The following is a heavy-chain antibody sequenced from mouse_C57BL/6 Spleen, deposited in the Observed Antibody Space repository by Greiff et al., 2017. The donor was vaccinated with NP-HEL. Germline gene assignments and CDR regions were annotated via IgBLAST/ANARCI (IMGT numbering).Heavy chain of an antibody. V-gene: IGHV1-64*01. CDR1: GYTFTSYW. D-gene: IGHD1-1*01. CDR2: IHPNSGST. CDR3: ARSEYGSSPSYWYFDV. Sequence: QVQLQQPGAELVKPGASVKLSCKASGYTFTSYWMHWVKQRPGQGLEWIGMIHPNSGSTNYNEKFKSKATLTVDKSSSTAYMQLSSLTSEDSAVYYCARSEYGSSPSYWYFDVWGTGTTVTVSS. J-gene: IGHJ1*03.